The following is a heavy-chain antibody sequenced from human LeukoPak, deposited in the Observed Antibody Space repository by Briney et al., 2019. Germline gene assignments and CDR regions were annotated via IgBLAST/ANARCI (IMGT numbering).Heavy chain of an antibody. Sequence: SETLSLTCTVSGGSISSYYWSWIRQPPGKGLEWIGYIYYSGSTNYNPSLKSRVTISVDTSKNQFSLKLSSVTAADTAVYYCAREGRGVTAFDYWGQGTLVTVSS. CDR2: IYYSGST. V-gene: IGHV4-59*01. J-gene: IGHJ4*02. CDR1: GGSISSYY. D-gene: IGHD3-10*01. CDR3: AREGRGVTAFDY.